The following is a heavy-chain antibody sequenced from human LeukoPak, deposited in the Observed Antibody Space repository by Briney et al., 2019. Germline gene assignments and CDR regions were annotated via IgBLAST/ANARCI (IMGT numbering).Heavy chain of an antibody. J-gene: IGHJ6*03. CDR1: GGTFSSYA. V-gene: IGHV1-69*05. CDR3: ALSPGPSVGDYYYMDV. Sequence: ASVKVSCKASGGTFSSYAISWVRQAPGQGLEWMGGIIPIFGTANYAQKFQGRVTITTDESTSTAYMELSSLRSEDTAAYYCALSPGPSVGDYYYMDVWGKGTTVTVSS. CDR2: IIPIFGTA. D-gene: IGHD3-16*01.